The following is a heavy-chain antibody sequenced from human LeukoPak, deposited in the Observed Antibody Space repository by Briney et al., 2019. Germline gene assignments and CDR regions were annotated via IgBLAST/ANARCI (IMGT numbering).Heavy chain of an antibody. CDR1: GDSISSSNYY. D-gene: IGHD1-26*01. V-gene: IGHV4-39*07. CDR2: IYYSGNT. J-gene: IGHJ4*02. Sequence: SETLSLTCTVSGDSISSSNYYWGWIRQPPGKGLEWIGTIYYSGNTYYNPSLKSRVTISVDTSKNQFSLKLSSVAAADTAVYYCARSGFGATNIYSCFDYWGQGTLVTVSS. CDR3: ARSGFGATNIYSCFDY.